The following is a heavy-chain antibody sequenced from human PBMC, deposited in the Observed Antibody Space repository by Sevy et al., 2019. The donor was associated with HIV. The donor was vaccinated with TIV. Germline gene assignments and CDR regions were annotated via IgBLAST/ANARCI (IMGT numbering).Heavy chain of an antibody. CDR1: GFTFSSYA. Sequence: GGSLRLSCAASGFTFSSYAMSWVRQAPGKGLEWVSAISGSGGSTYYSDSVKGRFTISRDNSKNTLYLQMNSLRAEDTAVYYCAKAIEGYWYSAAFDIWGHGTMVTVSS. J-gene: IGHJ3*02. V-gene: IGHV3-23*01. D-gene: IGHD2-8*02. CDR3: AKAIEGYWYSAAFDI. CDR2: ISGSGGST.